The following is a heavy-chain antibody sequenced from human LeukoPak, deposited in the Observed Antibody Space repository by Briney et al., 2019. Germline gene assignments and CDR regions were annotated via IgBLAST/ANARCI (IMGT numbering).Heavy chain of an antibody. Sequence: SVKVSCKASGGTFSSYAISWVRQAPGQGLEWMGGIIPIFGTVSYAQKFQGRVTITADKSTSTAYMELSSLRSEDTAVYYCARSLFRFLEWSYRSYYYYYMDVWGKGTTVTVSS. CDR2: IIPIFGTV. CDR3: ARSLFRFLEWSYRSYYYYYMDV. J-gene: IGHJ6*03. V-gene: IGHV1-69*06. CDR1: GGTFSSYA. D-gene: IGHD3-3*01.